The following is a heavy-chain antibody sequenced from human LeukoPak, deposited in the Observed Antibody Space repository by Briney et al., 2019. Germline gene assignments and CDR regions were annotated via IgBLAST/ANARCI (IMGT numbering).Heavy chain of an antibody. J-gene: IGHJ4*02. Sequence: ASVKVSCKASGYTFTGYYMHWVRQAPGQGLEWMGWINPNSGGTNYAQKFQGRVTMTRDTSISTAYMELSRLRSDDTAVYYCARDERNFGGDLGYFDSWGRGTHVTVSS. CDR1: GYTFTGYY. V-gene: IGHV1-2*02. CDR2: INPNSGGT. CDR3: ARDERNFGGDLGYFDS. D-gene: IGHD2-21*02.